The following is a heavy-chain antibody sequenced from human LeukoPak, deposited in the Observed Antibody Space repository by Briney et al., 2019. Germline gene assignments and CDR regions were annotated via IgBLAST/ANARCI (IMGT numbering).Heavy chain of an antibody. CDR2: IKQDGSEK. J-gene: IGHJ4*02. Sequence: GGSLRLSCAASGFTLSSYWMSWVRQAPGKGLEWVANIKQDGSEKYYVDSVKGRFTISRDNAKNSLYLQMNSLRAEDTAVYYCARVATTWWGYFDYWGQGTLVTVSS. V-gene: IGHV3-7*04. CDR3: ARVATTWWGYFDY. CDR1: GFTLSSYW. D-gene: IGHD5-24*01.